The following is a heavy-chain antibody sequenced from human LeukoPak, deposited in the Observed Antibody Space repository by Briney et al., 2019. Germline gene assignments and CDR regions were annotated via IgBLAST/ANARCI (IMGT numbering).Heavy chain of an antibody. CDR2: ISSSGSTI. V-gene: IGHV3-11*01. Sequence: GGSLRLSCAASGFTFSDYYMSWIRQAPGKGLEWVSYISSSGSTIYYAVSVKGRFTISRDNAKNSLYLQMNSLRAEDTAVYYCAREAPGYCSSTSCYNWFDPWGQGTLVTVSS. CDR3: AREAPGYCSSTSCYNWFDP. J-gene: IGHJ5*02. D-gene: IGHD2-2*02. CDR1: GFTFSDYY.